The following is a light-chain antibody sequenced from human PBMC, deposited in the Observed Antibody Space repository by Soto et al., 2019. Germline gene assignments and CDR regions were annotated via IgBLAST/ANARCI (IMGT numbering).Light chain of an antibody. CDR2: GAS. Sequence: EIVLTQSPGTLSLSPVERSTLSCRASQSVSNNYLAWYQQKPGQAPRLLIYGASNTATGIPDRLSGSGSGTDFTLTIRRLEPEDSAVYYCQQYGSSGTFGQGTKVDIK. V-gene: IGKV3-20*01. CDR1: QSVSNNY. J-gene: IGKJ1*01. CDR3: QQYGSSGT.